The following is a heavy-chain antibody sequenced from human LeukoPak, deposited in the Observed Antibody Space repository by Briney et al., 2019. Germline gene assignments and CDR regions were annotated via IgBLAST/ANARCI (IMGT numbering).Heavy chain of an antibody. V-gene: IGHV3-33*06. CDR3: AKDPHGGYSSGWPDY. J-gene: IGHJ4*02. CDR2: IWYDGSNK. CDR1: GFTFSSYG. Sequence: GRSLRLSCAASGFTFSSYGMRWVRQAPGKGLEWVALIWYDGSNKYYADSVKGRFTISRDNSKNTLYLQMNSLRAEDTAVYYCAKDPHGGYSSGWPDYWGQGTLVTVSS. D-gene: IGHD6-19*01.